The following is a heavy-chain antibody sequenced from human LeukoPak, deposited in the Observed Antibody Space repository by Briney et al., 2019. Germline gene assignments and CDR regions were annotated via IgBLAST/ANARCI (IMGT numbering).Heavy chain of an antibody. CDR1: GFTFSSYA. Sequence: PGGSLRLSCAASGFTFSSYAMSWVRQAPGKGLEWVGRIKSKTEGGTADYAATVKGRFTISRDDSKDTLYLQMNSLKTEDTAVYYCTASLGYWGQGTLVTVSS. CDR3: TASLGY. V-gene: IGHV3-15*01. CDR2: IKSKTEGGTA. D-gene: IGHD7-27*01. J-gene: IGHJ4*02.